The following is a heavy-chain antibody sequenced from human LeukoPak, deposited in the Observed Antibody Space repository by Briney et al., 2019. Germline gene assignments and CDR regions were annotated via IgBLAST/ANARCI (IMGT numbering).Heavy chain of an antibody. D-gene: IGHD6-19*01. CDR2: IYYSGST. V-gene: IGHV4-59*08. J-gene: IGHJ6*02. CDR1: GGSISSYY. CDR3: ARHAEYSSGWYSHYYYGMDV. Sequence: SETLSLTCTVSGGSISSYYWSWIRQPPGEGLEWIGYIYYSGSTNYNPSLKSRVTISVDTSKNQFSLKLSSVTAADTAVYYCARHAEYSSGWYSHYYYGMDVWGQGTTVTVSS.